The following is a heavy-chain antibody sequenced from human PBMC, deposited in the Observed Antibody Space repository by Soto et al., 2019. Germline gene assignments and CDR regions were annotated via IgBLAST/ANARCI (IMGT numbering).Heavy chain of an antibody. CDR2: IYYSGST. V-gene: IGHV4-31*03. CDR1: GDSLSSGGYY. Sequence: SETLSLTCTVSGDSLSSGGYYWSWTRQHPGKGLEWIGYIYYSGSTVYNPSLKSRVTISVDTSKNQFSLKLYSVTAADTAVYYCARDSKGDYPPAIDYWGQGTLVPVSS. D-gene: IGHD4-17*01. J-gene: IGHJ4*02. CDR3: ARDSKGDYPPAIDY.